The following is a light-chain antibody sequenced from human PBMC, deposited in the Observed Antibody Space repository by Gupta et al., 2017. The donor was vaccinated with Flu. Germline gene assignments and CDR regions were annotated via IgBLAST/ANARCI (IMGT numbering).Light chain of an antibody. V-gene: IGKV3-20*01. Sequence: EIVLTQSPGTLSLSPGKRATLSCRASESISSGWVDWFQHKPGQAPALIIYGASNRAGGITDRFSGSGYVKDFILTSSRREYEDFAVYYGHQFCVHLIFGQGTKMDI. J-gene: IGKJ2*01. CDR1: ESISSGW. CDR3: HQFCVHLI. CDR2: GAS.